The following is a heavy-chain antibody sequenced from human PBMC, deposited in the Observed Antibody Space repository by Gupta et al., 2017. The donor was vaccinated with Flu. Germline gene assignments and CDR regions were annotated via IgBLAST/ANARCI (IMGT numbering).Heavy chain of an antibody. J-gene: IGHJ4*02. D-gene: IGHD3-10*01. CDR3: ARIYYGDGDY. Sequence: EVQVLESGGGLVQPGGSRRLSCAASGFTFSSYAFNWVRQAPGKGLEWVSTISGDGYTTYYADSVKGRFTFSRDNSKNTLFLQMNGLRPEDTALYYCARIYYGDGDYWGQGTLVTV. CDR1: GFTFSSYA. V-gene: IGHV3-23*01. CDR2: ISGDGYTT.